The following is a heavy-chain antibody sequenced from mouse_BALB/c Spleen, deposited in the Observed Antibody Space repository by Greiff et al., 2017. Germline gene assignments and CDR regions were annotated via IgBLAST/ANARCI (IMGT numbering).Heavy chain of an antibody. Sequence: LQQPGAELVKPGASVKMSCKASGYTFPCYNMHWVKQTPGQGQEWIGAIYPGYGDTSYNLKFKGKATLTADESSSTAYKEVSSLTSEDSAVYCCARGRLGRGYAMEDGGQGNSVAVSS. CDR3: ARGRLGRGYAMED. V-gene: IGHV1-12*01. CDR2: IYPGYGDT. CDR1: GYTFPCYN. D-gene: IGHD2-4*01. J-gene: IGHJ4*01.